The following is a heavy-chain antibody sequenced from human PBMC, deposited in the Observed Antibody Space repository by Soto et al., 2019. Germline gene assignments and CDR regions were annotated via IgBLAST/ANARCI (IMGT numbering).Heavy chain of an antibody. CDR3: AKDRLRRTSGYFFDH. CDR2: VSARGLNT. Sequence: EVQLLESGGKLVQPGGSLTLSCAASGFTFRTYAMAWVRQAPGKGLEWVSGVSARGLNTDYADPVKGRFYISRDNSKNTASLHMNSLRAEDTALYYCAKDRLRRTSGYFFDHWGQGTPVTVSS. CDR1: GFTFRTYA. D-gene: IGHD1-1*01. J-gene: IGHJ4*02. V-gene: IGHV3-23*01.